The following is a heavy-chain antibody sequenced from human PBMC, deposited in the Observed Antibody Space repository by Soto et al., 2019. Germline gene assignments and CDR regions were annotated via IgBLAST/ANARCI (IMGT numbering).Heavy chain of an antibody. Sequence: GESLQISCKGSGYSFTSYWIGWVRQMPGKGLEWMGIIYPGDSDTRYSPSFQGQVTISADKSISTAYLQWSSLKASDTAMYYCARPSRAGYYGMDVWGQGTTVTVSS. CDR2: IYPGDSDT. CDR1: GYSFTSYW. CDR3: ARPSRAGYYGMDV. V-gene: IGHV5-51*01. D-gene: IGHD3-10*01. J-gene: IGHJ6*02.